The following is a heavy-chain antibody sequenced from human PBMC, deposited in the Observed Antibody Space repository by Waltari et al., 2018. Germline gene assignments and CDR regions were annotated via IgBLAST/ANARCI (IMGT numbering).Heavy chain of an antibody. CDR2: SRDTGDST. D-gene: IGHD3-10*01. J-gene: IGHJ4*02. V-gene: IGHV3-23*01. CDR3: AKQFGSGSYYLDY. Sequence: EVQLLESGGGLVQPGGSLRLSCAASGFTFSSYAMSWVRQAPGKGLKWVSASRDTGDSTYYADAGKGRFTISRDSSKNTLYLQMDSLRAEDTAVYYCAKQFGSGSYYLDYWGQGTLVTVSS. CDR1: GFTFSSYA.